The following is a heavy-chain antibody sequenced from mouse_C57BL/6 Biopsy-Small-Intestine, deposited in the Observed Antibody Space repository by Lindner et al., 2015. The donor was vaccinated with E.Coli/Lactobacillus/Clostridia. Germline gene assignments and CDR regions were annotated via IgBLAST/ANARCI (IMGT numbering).Heavy chain of an antibody. CDR2: IYPGDGDT. CDR1: GYAFSSSW. Sequence: VQLQESGPELVKPGASVKISCKASGYAFSSSWMNWVKQRPGKGLEWIGRIYPGDGDTNYNGKFKGKATLTADKSSSTAYMQLSSLTSEDSAVYFCARGQLRLGCDYWGQGTTLTVSS. V-gene: IGHV1-82*01. D-gene: IGHD3-2*02. CDR3: ARGQLRLGCDY. J-gene: IGHJ2*01.